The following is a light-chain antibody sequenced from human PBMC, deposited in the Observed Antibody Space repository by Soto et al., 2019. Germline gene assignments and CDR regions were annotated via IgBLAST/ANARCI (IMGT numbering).Light chain of an antibody. CDR1: QTVKSSY. Sequence: EVVLTQSPGTLALSPGERATLSCRASQTVKSSYLAWYQQTPGQAPRLLLYGVSTRAAGIPDRFSARGSGTDFTLTISRLEPEDFAVYFCQQYGDSPTFGLGTRLEIK. CDR2: GVS. CDR3: QQYGDSPT. V-gene: IGKV3-20*01. J-gene: IGKJ5*01.